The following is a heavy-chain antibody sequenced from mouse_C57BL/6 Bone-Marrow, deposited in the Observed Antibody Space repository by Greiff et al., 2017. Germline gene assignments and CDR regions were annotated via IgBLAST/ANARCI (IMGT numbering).Heavy chain of an antibody. CDR3: AYSNWFAY. CDR1: GYTFTSYW. J-gene: IGHJ3*01. V-gene: IGHV1-50*01. Sequence: QVQLQQPGAELVKPGASVKLSCKASGYTFTSYWMQWVKQRPGQGLEWIGEIDPSDSYTNYNQKFKGKATLTVDTSSSTAYMELHSLTSEDSAVYFCAYSNWFAYWGQGTLVTVSA. CDR2: IDPSDSYT. D-gene: IGHD2-5*01.